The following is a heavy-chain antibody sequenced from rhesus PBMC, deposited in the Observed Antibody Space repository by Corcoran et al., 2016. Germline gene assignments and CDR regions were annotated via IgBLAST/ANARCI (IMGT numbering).Heavy chain of an antibody. Sequence: QVTLKESGPALVKPTQTLTLTCTFSGFSLTTSGMGVGWIRQPPGKALEWLALIYWEDDKRYSTSLKSRLTISKDTSKNQVVLTMTNMDPVDTATYYCARGGYFDYWGQGVLVTVSS. CDR2: IYWEDDK. J-gene: IGHJ4*01. V-gene: IGHV2-174*01. CDR1: GFSLTTSGMG. CDR3: ARGGYFDY.